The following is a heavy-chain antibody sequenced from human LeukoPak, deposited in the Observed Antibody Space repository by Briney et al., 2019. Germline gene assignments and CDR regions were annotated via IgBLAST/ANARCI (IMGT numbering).Heavy chain of an antibody. Sequence: SETLSPTCAVYGGSFSGYYWSWIRQPPGKGLEWIGEINHSGSTNYNPSLKSRVTISVDTSKNQFSLKLSSVTAADTAVYYCARGKRVVVVPAAISFLSYYYMDVWGKGTTVTVSS. CDR1: GGSFSGYY. CDR2: INHSGST. J-gene: IGHJ6*03. CDR3: ARGKRVVVVPAAISFLSYYYMDV. V-gene: IGHV4-34*01. D-gene: IGHD2-2*01.